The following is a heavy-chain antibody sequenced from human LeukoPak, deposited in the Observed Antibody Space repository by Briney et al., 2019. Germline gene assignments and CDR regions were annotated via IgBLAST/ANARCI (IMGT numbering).Heavy chain of an antibody. D-gene: IGHD5-18*01. CDR1: GGSISSNNW. J-gene: IGHJ4*02. CDR3: ARDLGYSYGLGLDY. CDR2: IYHSGGT. Sequence: SGTLSLTCAVSGGSISSNNWWSWVRQPPGKGLEWIGEIYHSGGTNYNPSLKSRVTISLDKSKNQFSLKLNSVTVADTAVYYCARDLGYSYGLGLDYWGQGTLVTVSS. V-gene: IGHV4-4*02.